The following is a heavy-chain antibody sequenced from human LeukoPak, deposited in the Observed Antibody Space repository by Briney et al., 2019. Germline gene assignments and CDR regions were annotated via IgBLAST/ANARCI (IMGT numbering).Heavy chain of an antibody. CDR3: ARHDSSGYYLNGMDV. D-gene: IGHD3-22*01. Sequence: GGSLRLSCAASGFTFSSYSMNWVRQAPGKGLEWVSSISSSSSYIYYADSVKGRFTISRDNAKNSLYLQMNSLRAEDTAVYYCARHDSSGYYLNGMDVWGQGTTVTVS. CDR1: GFTFSSYS. CDR2: ISSSSSYI. J-gene: IGHJ6*02. V-gene: IGHV3-21*01.